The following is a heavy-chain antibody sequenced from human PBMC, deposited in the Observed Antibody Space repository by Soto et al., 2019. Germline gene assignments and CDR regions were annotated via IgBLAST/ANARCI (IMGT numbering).Heavy chain of an antibody. CDR2: MNPNSGNT. D-gene: IGHD2-15*01. J-gene: IGHJ4*02. CDR3: ARDLYCSGGSCYPGGF. Sequence: GASVKVSCKASGYTFTNYDINWVRQATGQGLEWMGWMNPNSGNTGYAQKFQGRVTMTRSTSISTAYMELSSLRPEDTATYYCARDLYCSGGSCYPGGFWGQGTLVTVSS. V-gene: IGHV1-8*01. CDR1: GYTFTNYD.